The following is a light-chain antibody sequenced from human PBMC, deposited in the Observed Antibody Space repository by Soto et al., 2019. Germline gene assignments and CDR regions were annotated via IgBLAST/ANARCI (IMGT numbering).Light chain of an antibody. Sequence: EIVLTQSPGTLSLSPGERAPLSCRASQSVSSSYLAWYQQKPGQAPRLLIYAASSRAAGIPDKFSGSGSGTDFTLTISRLEPEDFAVYYCQQYGSSPLYTFGQGTKREIK. CDR3: QQYGSSPLYT. V-gene: IGKV3-20*01. CDR1: QSVSSSY. J-gene: IGKJ2*01. CDR2: AAS.